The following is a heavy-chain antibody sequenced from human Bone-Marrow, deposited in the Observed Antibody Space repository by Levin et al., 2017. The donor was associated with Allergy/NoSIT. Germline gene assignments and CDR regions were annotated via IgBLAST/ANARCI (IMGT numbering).Heavy chain of an antibody. D-gene: IGHD3-10*01. V-gene: IGHV1-69*06. CDR2: IIPIFGTA. J-gene: IGHJ6*02. CDR1: GDTFNNYA. CDR3: ARATYYFGSGSSSPYAMDV. Sequence: SVKVSCKASGDTFNNYALSWVRQAPGQGLEWMGGIIPIFGTANYAQKFQDRVTISADKSTRTGYMELNSLRSEDTAVYYCARATYYFGSGSSSPYAMDVWGQGTTVSVSS.